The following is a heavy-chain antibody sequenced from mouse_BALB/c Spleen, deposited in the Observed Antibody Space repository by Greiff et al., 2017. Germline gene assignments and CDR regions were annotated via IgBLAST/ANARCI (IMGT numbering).Heavy chain of an antibody. Sequence: VQLKESGGGLVQPGGSRKLSCAASGFTFSSFGMHWVRQAPEKGLEWVAYISSGSSTIYYADTVKGRFTISRDNPKNTLFLQMTSLRSEDTAMYDCASADGNGRNWFAYWGQGTLVTVSA. D-gene: IGHD1-1*02. CDR2: ISSGSSTI. CDR1: GFTFSSFG. V-gene: IGHV5-17*02. CDR3: ASADGNGRNWFAY. J-gene: IGHJ3*01.